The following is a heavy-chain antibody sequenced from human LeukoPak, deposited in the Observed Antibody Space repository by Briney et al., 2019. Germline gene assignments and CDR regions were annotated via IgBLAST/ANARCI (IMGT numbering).Heavy chain of an antibody. V-gene: IGHV3-23*01. CDR3: AKVATMIVVVRGNFDY. CDR2: ISGSGGST. D-gene: IGHD3-22*01. CDR1: GFTFSSYG. J-gene: IGHJ4*02. Sequence: GGSLRLSCAASGFTFSSYGMSWVRQAPGKGLEWVSAISGSGGSTYYADSVKGRFTISRDNSKNTLYLQMNSLRAEDTAVYYCAKVATMIVVVRGNFDYWGQGTLVTVSS.